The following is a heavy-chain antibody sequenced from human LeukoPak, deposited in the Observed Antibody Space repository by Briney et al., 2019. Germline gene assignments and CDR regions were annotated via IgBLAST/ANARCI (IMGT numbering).Heavy chain of an antibody. V-gene: IGHV3-23*01. Sequence: GGSLRLSCAASGFTFSSYVMSWVRQAPGKGLEWVSAIGDSGGSTYYADSVKGRFTISRDNSKNTLYLQMSSLRAEDTALYYCAKFFSPYYYGMDVWGQGTLVTVSS. J-gene: IGHJ6*02. CDR3: AKFFSPYYYGMDV. D-gene: IGHD2/OR15-2a*01. CDR2: IGDSGGST. CDR1: GFTFSSYV.